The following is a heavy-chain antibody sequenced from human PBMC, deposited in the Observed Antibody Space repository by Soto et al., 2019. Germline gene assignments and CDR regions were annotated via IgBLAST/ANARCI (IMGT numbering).Heavy chain of an antibody. D-gene: IGHD2-15*01. CDR1: GFPFSNHA. Sequence: GGSLRLSCAASGFPFSNHAMSWVRQAPGKGLEWVSGISDGGDLIYYADSVKGRFSMSRGNSENMLYLQMTNLRAEDTAIYFCAKRQGTGLAAKNFDFWGQGTLVTVSS. CDR3: AKRQGTGLAAKNFDF. CDR2: ISDGGDLI. J-gene: IGHJ4*02. V-gene: IGHV3-23*01.